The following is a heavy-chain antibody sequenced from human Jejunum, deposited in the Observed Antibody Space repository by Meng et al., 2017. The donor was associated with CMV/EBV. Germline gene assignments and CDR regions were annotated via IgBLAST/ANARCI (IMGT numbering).Heavy chain of an antibody. CDR2: ISGSGDNI. J-gene: IGHJ5*02. V-gene: IGHV3-21*01. Sequence: TYSMNWVRQAPGTGLEWVSSISGSGDNIYYADSVKGRFTISRDNAKNSLFLQMNSLRAEDTAVYYCARGLMGCTSTSCYSGWFDPWGQGTLVTVSS. D-gene: IGHD2-2*02. CDR3: ARGLMGCTSTSCYSGWFDP. CDR1: TYS.